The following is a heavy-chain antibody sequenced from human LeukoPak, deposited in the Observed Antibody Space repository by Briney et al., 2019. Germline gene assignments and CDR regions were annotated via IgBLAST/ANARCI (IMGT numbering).Heavy chain of an antibody. CDR1: GFSFTYAW. D-gene: IGHD3-10*01. V-gene: IGHV3-15*01. CDR3: TTDLNQRLKWFRNPLDH. CDR2: IRSETDGATT. J-gene: IGHJ4*02. Sequence: KSGGSLRLSCVASGFSFTYAWMSWVRQAPGKGLQWVGHIRSETDGATTDYAAAVQGRFTISRDDSKKMLYLEMNSLKTEDTAVYYCTTDLNQRLKWFRNPLDHWGQGTPVTVSS.